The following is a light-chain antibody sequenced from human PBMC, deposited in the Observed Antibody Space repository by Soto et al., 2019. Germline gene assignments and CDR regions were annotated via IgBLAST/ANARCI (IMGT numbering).Light chain of an antibody. V-gene: IGLV1-40*01. Sequence: QSVLTQPPSVSEAPGQRVTISCTGSSSNIGANYDVHWYQQLPGTAPKLLIYGDTNRPSGVPDRFSGSKSGTSASLAITGLQAEDEGDYYCQSYDFSLSGNVVFGGGTKLTVL. CDR3: QSYDFSLSGNVV. CDR1: SSNIGANYD. J-gene: IGLJ2*01. CDR2: GDT.